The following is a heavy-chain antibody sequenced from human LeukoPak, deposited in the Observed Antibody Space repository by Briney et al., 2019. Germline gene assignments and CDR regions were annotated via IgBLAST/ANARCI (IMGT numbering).Heavy chain of an antibody. Sequence: SETLSLTCTVSGGSVSSGSYYWSWIRQPPGKGLEWIGYIYYSGSTNYNPSPKSRVTISVDTSKNQFSLKLSSVTAADTAVYYCARGPYDFPDYWGQGTLVTVSS. CDR3: ARGPYDFPDY. J-gene: IGHJ4*02. D-gene: IGHD3-3*01. CDR1: GGSVSSGSYY. CDR2: IYYSGST. V-gene: IGHV4-61*01.